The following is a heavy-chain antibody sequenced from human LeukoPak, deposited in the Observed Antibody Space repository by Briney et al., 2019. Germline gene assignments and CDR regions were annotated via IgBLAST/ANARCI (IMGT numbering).Heavy chain of an antibody. CDR1: GFTFSDYY. Sequence: GGSLRLSCAASGFTFSDYYMSWIRQAPGKGLEWVSYIGSSGSTIYYADSVKGRFTISRDNAKNSLYLQMNSLRAEDAAMYYCARGKQRHCSSSSCYTESDYWGQGILVTVSS. D-gene: IGHD2-2*02. CDR3: ARGKQRHCSSSSCYTESDY. J-gene: IGHJ4*02. V-gene: IGHV3-11*04. CDR2: IGSSGSTI.